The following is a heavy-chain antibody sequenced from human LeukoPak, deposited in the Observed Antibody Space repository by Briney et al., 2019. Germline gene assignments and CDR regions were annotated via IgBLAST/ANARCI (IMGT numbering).Heavy chain of an antibody. D-gene: IGHD5-18*01. CDR3: ARGYNYGYSAF. CDR2: IDSVSSTI. Sequence: GGSLRLSCAASGFTSSSYSMNWVRQAPGKGLEWISYIDSVSSTIYYADSVKGRFTISRDNAKNSLWLQMNSLRAEDTAVYYCARGYNYGYSAFWGQGTLVTVSS. CDR1: GFTSSSYS. V-gene: IGHV3-48*01. J-gene: IGHJ4*02.